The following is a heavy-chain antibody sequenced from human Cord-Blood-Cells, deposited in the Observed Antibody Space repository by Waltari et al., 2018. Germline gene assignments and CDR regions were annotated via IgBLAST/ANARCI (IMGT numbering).Heavy chain of an antibody. J-gene: IGHJ3*02. V-gene: IGHV3-74*01. CDR2: INSDGSST. CDR3: ARVRTGGYAFDI. Sequence: EVQLVESGGGLVQPGGSLRLHCAASGLTFGSYWRNWAGQAPGKGLVWVSRINSDGSSTSYADSVKGRFTISRDNAKNTLYLQMSSLRAEDTAVYYCARVRTGGYAFDIWGQGTMVTVSS. CDR1: GLTFGSYW. D-gene: IGHD2-8*02.